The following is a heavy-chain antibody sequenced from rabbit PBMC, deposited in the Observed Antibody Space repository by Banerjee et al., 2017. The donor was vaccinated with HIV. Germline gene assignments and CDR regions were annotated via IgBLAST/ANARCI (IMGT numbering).Heavy chain of an antibody. CDR2: IYTGTSGST. CDR1: GFDLSSYYY. Sequence: QSLEESGGDLVKPEGSLTLTCTASGFDLSSYYYICWVRQAPEKGLELIACIYTGTSGSTWYANWAKGRFTISRTASTTVALQMTSLTAADTATDCCARDLAGVIGWNFGLWGPGTLVTVS. CDR3: ARDLAGVIGWNFGL. V-gene: IGHV1S40*01. D-gene: IGHD4-1*01. J-gene: IGHJ4*01.